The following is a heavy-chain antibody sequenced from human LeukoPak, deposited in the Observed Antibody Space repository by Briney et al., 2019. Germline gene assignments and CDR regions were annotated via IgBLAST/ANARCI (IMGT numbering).Heavy chain of an antibody. V-gene: IGHV4-4*02. CDR1: GGSISTTNW. Sequence: SETLSLTCGVSGGSISTTNWWSWVRQPPGQGLEWIGEISLSGLTNYSPSLNSRVTMSLDKPKNQLSLNLSSVTAADTAVYYCARESYSSSYLFDFWGQGALVTVSS. CDR3: ARESYSSSYLFDF. CDR2: ISLSGLT. J-gene: IGHJ4*02. D-gene: IGHD6-6*01.